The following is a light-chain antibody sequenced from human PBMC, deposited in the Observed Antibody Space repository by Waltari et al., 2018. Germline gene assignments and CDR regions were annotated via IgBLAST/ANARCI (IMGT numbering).Light chain of an antibody. CDR1: GSDLGDYKF. CDR2: EVS. V-gene: IGLV2-14*01. CDR3: SLYTASSTVV. Sequence: QSALTQPASVSGSPGQSITISCTGTGSDLGDYKFVSWYQQHPGKAPKVRSYEVSKRLSGSSDRFSGSKSGNTASLTISGLQAEDEAHYYCSLYTASSTVVFGGGTKLTVL. J-gene: IGLJ2*01.